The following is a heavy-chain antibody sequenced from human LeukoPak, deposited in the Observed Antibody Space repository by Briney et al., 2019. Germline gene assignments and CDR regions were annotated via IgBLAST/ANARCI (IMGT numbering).Heavy chain of an antibody. J-gene: IGHJ5*02. CDR2: IIPIFGAA. CDR3: ARGQTSITIFGVVMGFWSDP. V-gene: IGHV1-69*13. Sequence: ASVKVSCKASGGTFSSYAISWVRQAPGQELEWMGGIIPIFGAANYAQKFQGRVTITADESTSTAYMELSSLRSEDTAVYYCARGQTSITIFGVVMGFWSDPWGQGALVTVSS. D-gene: IGHD3-3*01. CDR1: GGTFSSYA.